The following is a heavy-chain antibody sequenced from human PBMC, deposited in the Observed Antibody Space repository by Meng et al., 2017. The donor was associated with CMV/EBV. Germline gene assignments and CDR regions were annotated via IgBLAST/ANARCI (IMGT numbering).Heavy chain of an antibody. V-gene: IGHV1-69*10. CDR1: GGTFSSYV. Sequence: SVKVSCKASGGTFSSYVLNWVRQVPGQGLEWMGGLIPMLDTPEYAQKFQGRVTITADKSTSTAYMELTSLTSDDTAVYYCAKRDGRSPWYFDLWGRGTLVTVSS. D-gene: IGHD3-16*01. CDR2: LIPMLDTP. J-gene: IGHJ2*01. CDR3: AKRDGRSPWYFDL.